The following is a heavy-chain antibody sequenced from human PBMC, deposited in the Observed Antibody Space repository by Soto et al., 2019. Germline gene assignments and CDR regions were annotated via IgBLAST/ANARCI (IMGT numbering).Heavy chain of an antibody. J-gene: IGHJ6*02. D-gene: IGHD4-4*01. CDR1: GGTFSSYA. CDR2: IIPIFGTA. CDR3: AKLDYSIGYYYYGMDV. Sequence: SVKVSCKASGGTFSSYAISWVRQAPGQGLEWMGGIIPIFGTANYAQKFQGRVTITADKSTSTAYMELSSLRSEDTAVYYCAKLDYSIGYYYYGMDVWGQGTTVTVSS. V-gene: IGHV1-69*06.